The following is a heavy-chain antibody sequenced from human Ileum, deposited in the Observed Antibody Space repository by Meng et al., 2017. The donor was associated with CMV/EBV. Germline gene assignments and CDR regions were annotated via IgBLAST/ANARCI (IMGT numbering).Heavy chain of an antibody. CDR3: ARHYSSAAFDI. CDR2: INPSGGST. CDR1: GYTFTSYY. V-gene: IGHV1-46*01. D-gene: IGHD6-25*01. Sequence: ASVKVSCKASGYTFTSYYMHWVRQAPGQGLEWMGIINPSGGSTSYAQKFQGRVTMARDTSTSTVYMELSSLRSEDTAVYYCARHYSSAAFDIWGQGTMVTVSS. J-gene: IGHJ3*02.